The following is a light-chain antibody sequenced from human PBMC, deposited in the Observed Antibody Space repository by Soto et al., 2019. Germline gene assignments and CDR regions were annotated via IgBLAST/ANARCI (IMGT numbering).Light chain of an antibody. V-gene: IGLV2-14*01. CDR3: SSYTSSNTGV. J-gene: IGLJ2*01. CDR2: DVS. CDR1: SSDIGGYNY. Sequence: QSALTQPASVSGSPGQSITISCTGTSSDIGGYNYVSWYQQHPGKAPKLMIYDVSNRPSGVSNRFSCSKSGNTASLTISGFQAEDEADYYCSSYTSSNTGVFGGGTKLTVL.